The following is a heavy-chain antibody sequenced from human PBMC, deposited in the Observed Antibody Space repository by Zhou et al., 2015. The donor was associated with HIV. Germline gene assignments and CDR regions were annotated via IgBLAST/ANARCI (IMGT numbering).Heavy chain of an antibody. CDR2: IIPVLGTT. D-gene: IGHD6-6*01. CDR1: GGTFSSYG. J-gene: IGHJ2*01. CDR3: ARDRGAARPDWRYFDL. V-gene: IGHV1-69*06. Sequence: QVQLVQSGAEVKKPGSSVKVSCKASGGTFSSYGISWVRKAPGQGLEWMGGIIPVLGTTHYAQRFQGRVSITADRSTSTAYMEVRSLRYEDTAVYYCARDRGAARPDWRYFDLWGRGTLVTVSS.